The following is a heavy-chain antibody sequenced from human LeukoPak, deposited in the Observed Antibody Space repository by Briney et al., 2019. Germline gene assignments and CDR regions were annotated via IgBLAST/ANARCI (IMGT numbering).Heavy chain of an antibody. D-gene: IGHD2-2*01. CDR3: ARALYCSPTNCRNDAFDI. V-gene: IGHV3-48*03. J-gene: IGHJ3*02. CDR2: ISDGVLTL. Sequence: GGSLRLSCAASGFTFSNYEMNWVRQAPGQGLEWVSYISDGVLTLYYAESVKGRFTISRDNAKTSVYLQTSSLRVEDTAVYYCARALYCSPTNCRNDAFDIWGQGTMVTVSS. CDR1: GFTFSNYE.